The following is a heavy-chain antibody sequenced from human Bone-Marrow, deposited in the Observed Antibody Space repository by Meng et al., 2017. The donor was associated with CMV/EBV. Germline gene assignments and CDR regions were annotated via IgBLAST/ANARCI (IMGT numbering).Heavy chain of an antibody. CDR3: ARDKVRGVTRPYYYYYGMDV. D-gene: IGHD3-10*01. V-gene: IGHV3-53*01. Sequence: ETLSLTCAVSGASITTTKWWTWVRQPPGKGLEWVSVIYSGGSTYYADSVKGRFTISRDNSKNTLYLQMNSLRAEDTAVYYCARDKVRGVTRPYYYYYGMDVWGQGTTVTVYS. J-gene: IGHJ6*02. CDR1: GASITTTKW. CDR2: IYSGGST.